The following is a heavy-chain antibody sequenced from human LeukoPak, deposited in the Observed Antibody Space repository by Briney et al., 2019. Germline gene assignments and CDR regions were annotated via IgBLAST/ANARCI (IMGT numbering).Heavy chain of an antibody. D-gene: IGHD6-13*01. CDR3: ARSGVKSGYNSSWYGYYYYGMDV. J-gene: IGHJ6*02. CDR1: GFSFSTYW. V-gene: IGHV3-7*01. CDR2: IKQDGGET. Sequence: GGSLRLSCAASGFSFSTYWMTWVRQAPGKGLEWVANIKQDGGETYYVDSVKGRFTISRDNAQNSLYLQMNSLRAEDTAVYYCARSGVKSGYNSSWYGYYYYGMDVWGQGTTVTVSS.